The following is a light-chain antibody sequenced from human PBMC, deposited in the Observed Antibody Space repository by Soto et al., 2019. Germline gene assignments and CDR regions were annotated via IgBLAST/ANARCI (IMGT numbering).Light chain of an antibody. CDR3: SSYISSSTRV. J-gene: IGLJ1*01. CDR1: SSDVGDYNY. CDR2: EVT. V-gene: IGLV2-14*01. Sequence: QSVLTQPASVSGSPGQSITISCTGTSSDVGDYNYVSWYQQHPGKAPKLMIYEVTNRPSGVSNRFSGSKSGNTASLTISGLQAEDEADYYCSSYISSSTRVFGAGTKLTVL.